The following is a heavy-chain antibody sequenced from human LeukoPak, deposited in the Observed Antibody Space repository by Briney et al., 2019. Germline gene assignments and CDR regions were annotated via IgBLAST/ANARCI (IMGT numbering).Heavy chain of an antibody. D-gene: IGHD3-10*01. Sequence: GGSLRLSCAASGFTFSSYGMSWVRQAPGKGLEWVSAISGSGGNTYYADSVKGRFTISRDNSKNTLYLQMNSLRAEDSAVYYCAKNYGSGSSVKYYYYMDVWGKGTTVTVSS. J-gene: IGHJ6*03. CDR1: GFTFSSYG. V-gene: IGHV3-23*01. CDR2: ISGSGGNT. CDR3: AKNYGSGSSVKYYYYMDV.